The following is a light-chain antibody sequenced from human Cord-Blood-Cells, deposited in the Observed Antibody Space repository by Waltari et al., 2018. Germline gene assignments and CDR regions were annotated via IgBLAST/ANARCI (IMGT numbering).Light chain of an antibody. CDR1: SSNIGSNT. Sequence: QSVLTQPPSASGTPGQRVTISCSGSSSNIGSNTVNWYQQLPGTAPKLLIYSNKPRPSGVPDRFSGSKSGTSASLAISGLQSEEEADYYCVAWDDSLNAWVFGGGTKLTVL. CDR3: VAWDDSLNAWV. J-gene: IGLJ3*02. CDR2: SNK. V-gene: IGLV1-44*01.